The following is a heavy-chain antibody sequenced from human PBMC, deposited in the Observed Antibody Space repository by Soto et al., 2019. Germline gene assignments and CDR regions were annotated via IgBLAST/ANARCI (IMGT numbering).Heavy chain of an antibody. CDR2: ISYSGST. D-gene: IGHD6-13*01. V-gene: IGHV4-59*01. J-gene: IGHJ4*02. CDR3: ARGTSWQLPFDY. CDR1: SDSISRYY. Sequence: SETLSLTCTVSSDSISRYYWSWIRQPPGKRLEWIGYISYSGSTDYNPSLKSRVTISRDTSKNQFSLKVSSVTAADTAVYYCARGTSWQLPFDYWGQGTLVTVSS.